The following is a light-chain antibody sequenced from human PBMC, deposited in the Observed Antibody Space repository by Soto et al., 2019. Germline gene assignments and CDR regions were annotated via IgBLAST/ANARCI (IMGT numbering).Light chain of an antibody. CDR1: QSLLHSNGYNY. J-gene: IGKJ5*01. V-gene: IGKV2-28*01. CDR2: LVS. Sequence: EIVLTQSPLSLPVTPGEPASISCRSSQSLLHSNGYNYVDWYLQKPGQSQQLLIYLVSNRASGVHDRFSGSGSGTDFTLKIRRVEAEDVGLYYCMQALQTPLTFGQGTRLEIK. CDR3: MQALQTPLT.